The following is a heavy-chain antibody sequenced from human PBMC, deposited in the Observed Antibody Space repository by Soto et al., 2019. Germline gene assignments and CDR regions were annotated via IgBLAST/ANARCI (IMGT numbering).Heavy chain of an antibody. CDR2: INQDGSEK. J-gene: IGHJ4*02. CDR3: ARDGVAAGLYLDN. CDR1: GFVFRSYW. D-gene: IGHD6-19*01. V-gene: IGHV3-7*01. Sequence: GSLRLSCAASGFVFRSYWMSWVRQAPGKGLEWVANINQDGSEKYYVDSVRGRFIISRDNAENSLYLQMNSLRAEDTALYYCARDGVAAGLYLDNWGQGTLVTVSS.